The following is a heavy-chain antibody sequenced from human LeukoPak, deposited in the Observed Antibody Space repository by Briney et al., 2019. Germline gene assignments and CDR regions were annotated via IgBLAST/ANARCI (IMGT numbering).Heavy chain of an antibody. Sequence: SLKVSCKASGGTFSRYAISWVRQAPGQGLEWMGGIIPIFGTANYAQKFQGRVTITADESTSTAYMELSSLRSEDTAVYYCARDEWMGAAGYFDYWGQGTLVTVSS. J-gene: IGHJ4*02. V-gene: IGHV1-69*01. CDR2: IIPIFGTA. D-gene: IGHD6-13*01. CDR1: GGTFSRYA. CDR3: ARDEWMGAAGYFDY.